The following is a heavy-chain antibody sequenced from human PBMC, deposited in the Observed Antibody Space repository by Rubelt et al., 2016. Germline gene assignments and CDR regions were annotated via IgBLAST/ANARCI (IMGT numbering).Heavy chain of an antibody. V-gene: IGHV1-2*06. CDR2: INPNSGGT. J-gene: IGHJ4*02. Sequence: CKASGYTFTGYYMHWVRQAPGQGLEWMGRINPNSGGTNYAQKFQGRVTMTRDTSISTAYMELSRLRSDDTAVYYCARDLFPPKRYSRSSKWGQGTLVTVSS. CDR3: ARDLFPPKRYSRSSK. CDR1: GYTFTGYY. D-gene: IGHD6-6*01.